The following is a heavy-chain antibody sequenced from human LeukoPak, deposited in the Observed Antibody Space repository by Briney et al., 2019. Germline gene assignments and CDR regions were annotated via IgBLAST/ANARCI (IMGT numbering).Heavy chain of an antibody. V-gene: IGHV1-2*02. J-gene: IGHJ3*02. D-gene: IGHD2-2*02. CDR3: ARARPYCSSTSCYTGDAFDI. Sequence: ASVKVSCKASGYTFTGYYMHWVRQAPGQGLEWMGWINPNSGGTNYAQKFQGRVTMTRDTSFSTAYMELSRLRSDDTAVYYCARARPYCSSTSCYTGDAFDIWGQGTMVTVSS. CDR2: INPNSGGT. CDR1: GYTFTGYY.